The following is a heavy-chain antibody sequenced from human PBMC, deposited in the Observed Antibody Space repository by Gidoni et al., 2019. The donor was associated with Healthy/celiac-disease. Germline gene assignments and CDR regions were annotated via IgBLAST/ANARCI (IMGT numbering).Heavy chain of an antibody. CDR3: ARGPSITSFGVGSDFRN. J-gene: IGHJ4*02. V-gene: IGHV4-61*02. CDR1: GGSISSGSYY. Sequence: QVQLQESGPGLVKPSQTLSLTCTVSGGSISSGSYYWSWIRQPAGKGLEWIGRIYTSGSTNYNPSLKSRVTISVDTSKNQFSLKLSSVTAAETAVYYCARGPSITSFGVGSDFRNWGQGTLVTVSS. CDR2: IYTSGST. D-gene: IGHD3-3*01.